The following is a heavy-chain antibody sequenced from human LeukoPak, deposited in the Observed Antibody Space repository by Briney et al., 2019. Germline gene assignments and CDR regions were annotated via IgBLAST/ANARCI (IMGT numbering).Heavy chain of an antibody. CDR2: IKSKTDGGTT. Sequence: GGSLRLSCAASGFTFSNAWMSWVRQAPGKGLEWVGRIKSKTDGGTTDYAAPVKGRFTISRDDSKNTLYLQMNSLKTEDTAVYYCTTDSEYYYDSSGYYRTFDYWGQGTLVTVSS. J-gene: IGHJ4*02. CDR1: GFTFSNAW. D-gene: IGHD3-22*01. V-gene: IGHV3-15*01. CDR3: TTDSEYYYDSSGYYRTFDY.